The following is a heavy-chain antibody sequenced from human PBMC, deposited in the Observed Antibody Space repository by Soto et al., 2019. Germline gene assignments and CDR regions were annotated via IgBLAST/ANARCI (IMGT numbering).Heavy chain of an antibody. Sequence: SETLSLTCTVSDGSITNYDWSWIRQPPGKGLEWIGYIYYSGSTNYNPSLKSRVTISVDTSKNQFSLKLSSVTAADTAVYYCARGPGYYGDYYFDSWGRGTLVTSPQ. CDR2: IYYSGST. CDR1: DGSITNYD. D-gene: IGHD4-17*01. CDR3: ARGPGYYGDYYFDS. J-gene: IGHJ4*02. V-gene: IGHV4-59*01.